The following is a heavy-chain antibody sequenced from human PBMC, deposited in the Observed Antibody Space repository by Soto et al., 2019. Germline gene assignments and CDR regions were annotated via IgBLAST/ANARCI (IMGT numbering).Heavy chain of an antibody. V-gene: IGHV4-31*03. CDR1: GGSISSGGYY. CDR3: AREIVVNPYYYYYGMDV. Sequence: SETLSLTCTVSGGSISSGGYYWGWIRQHPGKGLEWIGYIYYSGSTYYNPSLKSRVTISVDTSKNQFSLKLSSVTAADTAVYYCAREIVVNPYYYYYGMDVWGQGTTVTVSS. D-gene: IGHD1-26*01. CDR2: IYYSGST. J-gene: IGHJ6*02.